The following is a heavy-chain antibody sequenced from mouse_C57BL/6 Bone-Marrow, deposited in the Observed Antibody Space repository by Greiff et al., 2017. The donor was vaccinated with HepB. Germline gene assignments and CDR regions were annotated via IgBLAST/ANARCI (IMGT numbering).Heavy chain of an antibody. D-gene: IGHD1-1*01. Sequence: QVQLQQSGPELVKPGASVKISCKASGYAFSSSWMNWVKQRPGKGLEWIGRIYPGDGDTNYNGKFKGKATLTADKSSSTAYMQLSSLTSEDSAVYFCASNLRYSDAMDYWGQGTSVTVSS. CDR1: GYAFSSSW. CDR3: ASNLRYSDAMDY. V-gene: IGHV1-82*01. J-gene: IGHJ4*01. CDR2: IYPGDGDT.